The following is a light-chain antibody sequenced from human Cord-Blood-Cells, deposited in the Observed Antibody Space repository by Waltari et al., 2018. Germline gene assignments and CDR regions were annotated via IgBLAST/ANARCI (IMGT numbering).Light chain of an antibody. CDR3: QSYDSSLGGSV. V-gene: IGLV1-40*01. J-gene: IGLJ3*02. Sequence: QSVLTQPPSVSGASGQRVTISCTGSSSNIGAGYDVHWYPQLPGTAPKILIYGNNNRPSGVPDRFSGSKSGTAAALAIAGLQAEDEADYYCQSYDSSLGGSVFGGGPKLTVL. CDR1: SSNIGAGYD. CDR2: GNN.